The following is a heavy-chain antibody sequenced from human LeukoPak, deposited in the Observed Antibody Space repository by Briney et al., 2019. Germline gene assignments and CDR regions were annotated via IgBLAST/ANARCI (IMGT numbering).Heavy chain of an antibody. J-gene: IGHJ4*02. CDR2: INPNSGGT. CDR1: GYTFTDYY. Sequence: SVKVSCKASGYTFTDYYLYWVRQAPGQGLEWMGWINPNSGGTNYAQKFQGRVTMTRDTSISTAYMELSRLRSDDTAVYYCARDGTSAMDDFDYWGQGTLVTVSP. D-gene: IGHD5-18*01. V-gene: IGHV1-2*02. CDR3: ARDGTSAMDDFDY.